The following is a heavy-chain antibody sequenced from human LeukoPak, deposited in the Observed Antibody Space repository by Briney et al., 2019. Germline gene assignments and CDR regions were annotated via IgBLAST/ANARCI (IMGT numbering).Heavy chain of an antibody. V-gene: IGHV3-23*01. CDR3: AKGAYYDL. D-gene: IGHD3-22*01. CDR2: ISDNGGST. Sequence: GGTLRLSCAASGFIFSSSGMSWVRQAPGKGLEWVSTISDNGGSTYYPDSVKGRFTIPRDNSKNTLYLQMNSLRAEDTAVYYCAKGAYYDLWGQGTLVTVSS. CDR1: GFIFSSSG. J-gene: IGHJ4*02.